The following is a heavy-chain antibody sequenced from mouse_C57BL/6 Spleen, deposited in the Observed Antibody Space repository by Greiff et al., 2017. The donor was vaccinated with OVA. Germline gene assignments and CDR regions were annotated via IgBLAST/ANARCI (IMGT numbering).Heavy chain of an antibody. CDR3: ATGGGSSYLDY. V-gene: IGHV1-52*01. D-gene: IGHD1-1*01. CDR1: GYTFTSYW. Sequence: VQLQQPGAELVRPGSSVKLSCKASGYTFTSYWMHWVKQRPIQGLEWIGNIDPSDSETHYNQKFKDKATLTVDKSSSTAYMQLSSLTSEDSAVYYCATGGGSSYLDYWGQGTSVTVSS. J-gene: IGHJ4*01. CDR2: IDPSDSET.